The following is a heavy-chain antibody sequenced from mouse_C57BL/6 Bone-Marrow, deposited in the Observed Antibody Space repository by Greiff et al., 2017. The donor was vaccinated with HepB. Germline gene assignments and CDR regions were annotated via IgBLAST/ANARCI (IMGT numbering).Heavy chain of an antibody. CDR3: ARHEGRSYDFDY. Sequence: VKLQESGAELVKPGASVKLSCKASGYTFTEYTIHWVKQRSGQGLEWIGWFYPGSGSIKYNEKFKDKATLTADKSSSTVYMELSRLSSEDSAVYFCARHEGRSYDFDYWGQGTTLTVSS. J-gene: IGHJ2*01. CDR2: FYPGSGSI. CDR1: GYTFTEYT. V-gene: IGHV1-62-2*01. D-gene: IGHD1-1*01.